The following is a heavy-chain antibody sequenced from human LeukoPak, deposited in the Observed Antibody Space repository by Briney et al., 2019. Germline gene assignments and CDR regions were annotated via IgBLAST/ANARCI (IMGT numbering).Heavy chain of an antibody. CDR3: ARAGGASDSSGWYVFDY. CDR1: GYTFTGYY. D-gene: IGHD6-19*01. J-gene: IGHJ4*02. Sequence: ASVTVSCKASGYTFTGYYIHWVRQAPGPGLEWMGWINPNSGGTNYAQMFQGWVTMTRDTSISTAYMELSRLRSDDTAVYYCARAGGASDSSGWYVFDYWGQGTLVTVSS. V-gene: IGHV1-2*04. CDR2: INPNSGGT.